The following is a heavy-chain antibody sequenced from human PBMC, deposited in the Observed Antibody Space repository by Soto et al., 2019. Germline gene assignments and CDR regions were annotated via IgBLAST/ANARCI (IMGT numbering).Heavy chain of an antibody. V-gene: IGHV3-9*01. CDR1: GFTFDDYA. D-gene: IGHD6-13*01. Sequence: DVQLVESGGGLVQPGRSLRLSCAASGFTFDDYAMHWVRQAPGKGLEWVSGISWNSGSIGHADSVKGRFTISRDNAKNSLYLQMNSLRAEDTALYYCAKGRAAAGTDFDYWGQGTLVTVSS. J-gene: IGHJ4*02. CDR3: AKGRAAAGTDFDY. CDR2: ISWNSGSI.